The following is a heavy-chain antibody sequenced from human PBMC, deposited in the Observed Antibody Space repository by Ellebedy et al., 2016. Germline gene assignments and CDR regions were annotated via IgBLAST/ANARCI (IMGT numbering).Heavy chain of an antibody. CDR3: ASGDSSGWSVAFDI. Sequence: GESLKISXAASGFTFSPFWMHWVRQAPGKGLVWVSRIVGDGTSTAYADAVKGRFTISRDNAKNTLYLQMNSLRGEDTAVYYCASGDSSGWSVAFDIWGQGTMVTVSS. CDR2: IVGDGTST. D-gene: IGHD6-19*01. V-gene: IGHV3-74*01. J-gene: IGHJ3*02. CDR1: GFTFSPFW.